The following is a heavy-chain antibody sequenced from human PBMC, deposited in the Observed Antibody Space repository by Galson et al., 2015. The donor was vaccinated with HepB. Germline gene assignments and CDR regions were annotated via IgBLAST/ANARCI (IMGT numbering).Heavy chain of an antibody. CDR3: ARDSLEQLVPFDY. CDR1: GYTFTSYA. J-gene: IGHJ4*02. CDR2: INAGNGNT. D-gene: IGHD6-6*01. Sequence: SVKVSCKASGYTFTSYAMHWVRQAPGQRLEWMGWINAGNGNTKYSQKFQGRVTITRDTSASTAYMELSSLRSEDTAVYYCARDSLEQLVPFDYWGQGTLVTVSS. V-gene: IGHV1-3*01.